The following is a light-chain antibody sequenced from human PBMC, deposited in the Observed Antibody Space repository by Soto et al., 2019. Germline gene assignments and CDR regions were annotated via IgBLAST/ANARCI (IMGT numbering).Light chain of an antibody. Sequence: EIVLTQSPATLSLSPGEGATLSCRASQHVWSYVAWYQQKPGQAPRLLIYDAARRATGIPARFSGSGSGTDFSLSISSLEPEDFAVYFCLQRARWPWTFGQWTKVEIK. V-gene: IGKV3-11*01. CDR3: LQRARWPWT. J-gene: IGKJ1*01. CDR1: QHVWSY. CDR2: DAA.